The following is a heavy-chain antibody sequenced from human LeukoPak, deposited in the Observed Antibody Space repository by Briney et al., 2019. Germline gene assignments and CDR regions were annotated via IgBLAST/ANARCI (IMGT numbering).Heavy chain of an antibody. J-gene: IGHJ4*02. CDR3: ARGGRLVLSY. D-gene: IGHD6-19*01. Sequence: PSETLSLTCAVYGGSFSGYFWSWLHQSPGKGLEWIGEINHSGSTNYNPSLKSRVTISVDTSKNQFSLKLSSVTAADTAVYYCARGGRLVLSYWGQGTLVTVSS. CDR1: GGSFSGYF. CDR2: INHSGST. V-gene: IGHV4-34*01.